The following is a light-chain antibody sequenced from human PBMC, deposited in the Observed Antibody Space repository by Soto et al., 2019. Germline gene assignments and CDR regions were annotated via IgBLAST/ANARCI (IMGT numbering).Light chain of an antibody. V-gene: IGKV3-15*01. Sequence: EIGMTQSPATLSVAPGESATLSCRASQSVSSNLAWYQQKPGQAPRLLIYGASTRATGIPARFGGSGSGTDFTLTISSLEPEDFAVYYCQQRSNWPLTFGGGTKVDIK. CDR1: QSVSSN. CDR3: QQRSNWPLT. J-gene: IGKJ4*01. CDR2: GAS.